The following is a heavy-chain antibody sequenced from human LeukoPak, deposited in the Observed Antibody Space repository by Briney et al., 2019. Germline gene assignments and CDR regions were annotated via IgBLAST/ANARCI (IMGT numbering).Heavy chain of an antibody. CDR3: ARLLRYCSGGSCYSGGGDY. CDR2: INWNGGST. Sequence: GGSLRLSCAASGFTFDDYGMSWVRQAPGKGLEWVSGINWNGGSTSYADSVEGRFTISRDNAKNSLYLQMNSLRAEDTALYHCARLLRYCSGGSCYSGGGDYWGQGTLVTVSS. CDR1: GFTFDDYG. J-gene: IGHJ4*02. V-gene: IGHV3-20*01. D-gene: IGHD2-15*01.